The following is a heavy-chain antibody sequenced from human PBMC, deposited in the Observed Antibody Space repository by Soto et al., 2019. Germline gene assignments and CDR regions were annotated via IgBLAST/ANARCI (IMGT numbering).Heavy chain of an antibody. CDR1: GFTFSSYW. CDR3: AREGYSHRDEVRNYPDYYYYMDV. Sequence: GGSLRLSCAASGFTFSSYWMHWVRQPPGKGLVWVSRINSDGSSTNYADSVKGRFTISRDNAKNTLYLQINSLRAEDTAVYYCAREGYSHRDEVRNYPDYYYYMDVWGKGTTVTVSS. D-gene: IGHD5-18*01. V-gene: IGHV3-74*01. CDR2: INSDGSST. J-gene: IGHJ6*03.